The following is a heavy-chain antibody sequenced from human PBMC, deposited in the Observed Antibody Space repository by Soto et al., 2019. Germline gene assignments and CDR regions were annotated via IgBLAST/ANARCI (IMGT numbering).Heavy chain of an antibody. CDR2: ISAYNGNT. V-gene: IGHV1-18*04. Sequence: ASGKVSCEASGYTFTSYGISWVREAPGQGLEWMGWISAYNGNTNYAQKLQGRVTMTTDTSTSTAYMELRSLRSDDTAVYYCVRETGIRFLELLLYEPMDVWGQGTTVTVSS. J-gene: IGHJ6*02. D-gene: IGHD3-3*01. CDR3: VRETGIRFLELLLYEPMDV. CDR1: GYTFTSYG.